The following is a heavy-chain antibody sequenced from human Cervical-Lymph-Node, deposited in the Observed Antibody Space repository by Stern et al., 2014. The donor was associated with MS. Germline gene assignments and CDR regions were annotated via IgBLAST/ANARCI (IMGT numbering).Heavy chain of an antibody. CDR1: GYSFTSYW. Sequence: EVQLEESGAEVKKPGESLKISCKGSGYSFTSYWIGWVRQMPGKGLEWMGVIYPGEAETRYSPSFQGQVTISADKSISPAYLQWSSLKASDSAMYYCARHGDYETYYYYGMDVWGQGTTVTVSS. D-gene: IGHD4-17*01. J-gene: IGHJ6*02. CDR3: ARHGDYETYYYYGMDV. V-gene: IGHV5-51*01. CDR2: IYPGEAET.